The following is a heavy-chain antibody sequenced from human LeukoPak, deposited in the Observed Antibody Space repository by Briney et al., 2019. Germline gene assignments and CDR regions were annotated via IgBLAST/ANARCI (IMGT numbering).Heavy chain of an antibody. Sequence: SEILSLTCAVYGGSFSGYYWSWIRQPPGKGLEWIGEINHSGSTNYNPSLKSRVTISVDTSKNQFSLKLSSVTAADTAVYYCARDAMYYYDSSGYYGGFDYWGQGTLVTVSS. D-gene: IGHD3-22*01. CDR3: ARDAMYYYDSSGYYGGFDY. CDR2: INHSGST. CDR1: GGSFSGYY. V-gene: IGHV4-34*01. J-gene: IGHJ4*02.